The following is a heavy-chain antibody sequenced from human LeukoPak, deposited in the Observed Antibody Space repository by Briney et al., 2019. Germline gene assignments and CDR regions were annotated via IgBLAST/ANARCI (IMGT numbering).Heavy chain of an antibody. CDR1: GGTFSSYA. Sequence: SCKASGGTFSSYAMHWVRQAPGKGLEWVAVISYDGSNKYYADSVKGRFTISRDNSKNTLYLQMNSLRAEDTAVYYCARESSGWYGSSDYWGQGTLVTVSS. CDR3: ARESSGWYGSSDY. V-gene: IGHV3-30*04. D-gene: IGHD6-19*01. CDR2: ISYDGSNK. J-gene: IGHJ4*02.